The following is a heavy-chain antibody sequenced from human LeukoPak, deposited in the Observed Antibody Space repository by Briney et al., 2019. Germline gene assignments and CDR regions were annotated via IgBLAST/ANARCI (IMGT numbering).Heavy chain of an antibody. CDR2: IYYSGST. Sequence: SETLSLTCAVYGGSFSGYYWSWIRQPPGKGLEWIGYIYYSGSTNYNPSLKSRVTISVDTSKNQFSLKLSSVTAADTAVYYCASGARDYYDSSGSRSWFDPWGQGTLVTVSS. V-gene: IGHV4-59*12. CDR1: GGSFSGYY. J-gene: IGHJ5*02. CDR3: ASGARDYYDSSGSRSWFDP. D-gene: IGHD3-22*01.